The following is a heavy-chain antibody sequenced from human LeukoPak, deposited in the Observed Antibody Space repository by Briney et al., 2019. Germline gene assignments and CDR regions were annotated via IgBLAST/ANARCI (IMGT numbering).Heavy chain of an antibody. V-gene: IGHV4-31*03. J-gene: IGHJ4*02. CDR1: GGSISSSGYY. CDR3: ASPIATDGLDY. D-gene: IGHD6-13*01. Sequence: SQTLSLTCTVSGGSISSSGYYWTWIRQHPGKGLEWLGYIFYSGSTYYNPSLKGRFTISLDTSKNQLSLKLSSVTAADTAVYYCASPIATDGLDYWGQGTLVTVSS. CDR2: IFYSGST.